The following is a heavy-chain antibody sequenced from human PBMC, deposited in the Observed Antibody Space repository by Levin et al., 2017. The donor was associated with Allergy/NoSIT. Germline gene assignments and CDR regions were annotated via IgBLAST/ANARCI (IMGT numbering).Heavy chain of an antibody. CDR2: IYSSGGT. Sequence: GESLPLSFSSSFFPFLPPSLLFFLPSPSPGLAWVSIIYSSGGTYYADSVKGRFTISRDDSKNTLYLQMDRLRDEDTAVYYCAREFYGDPDAFDIRGQGTVVTVSS. D-gene: IGHD4-17*01. V-gene: IGHV3-66*01. J-gene: IGHJ3*02. CDR3: AREFYGDPDAFDI. CDR1: FFPFLPPS.